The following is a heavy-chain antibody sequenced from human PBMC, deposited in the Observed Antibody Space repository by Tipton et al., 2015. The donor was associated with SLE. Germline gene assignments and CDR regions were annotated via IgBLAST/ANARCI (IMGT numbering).Heavy chain of an antibody. CDR1: TFTFTDYD. Sequence: GSLRLSCAASTFTFTDYDMSWVRQAPGKGLEWVAGISNTGLTTSYADSVKGRFTISRDNSKNSLHLQMNTLRADDTAVYYCAKDGNYHGSGSYGSWFDSWGQGTLVSVSS. CDR2: ISNTGLTT. D-gene: IGHD3-10*01. J-gene: IGHJ5*01. V-gene: IGHV3-23*01. CDR3: AKDGNYHGSGSYGSWFDS.